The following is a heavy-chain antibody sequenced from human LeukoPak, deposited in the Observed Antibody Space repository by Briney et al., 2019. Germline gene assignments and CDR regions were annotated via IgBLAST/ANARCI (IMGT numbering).Heavy chain of an antibody. CDR1: GFTFDDYA. CDR3: AKDRQTTAVVTLGSVFDI. V-gene: IGHV3-9*03. CDR2: ISWNSGNI. D-gene: IGHD4-23*01. Sequence: GGSLRLSCAASGFTFDDYAMHWVRQAPGKGLEWVSGISWNSGNIGYADSVKGRFTISRENAKNSLYLQVNSLRVEDMALYYCAKDRQTTAVVTLGSVFDIWGQGTMVTVSS. J-gene: IGHJ3*02.